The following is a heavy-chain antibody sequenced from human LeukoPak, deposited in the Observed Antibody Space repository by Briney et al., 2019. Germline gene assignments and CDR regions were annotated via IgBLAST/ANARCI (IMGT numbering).Heavy chain of an antibody. J-gene: IGHJ3*02. CDR2: IYYSGRT. CDR1: GGSISSYY. CDR3: ARDLRQQLVGYGHDAFDI. D-gene: IGHD6-13*01. V-gene: IGHV4-59*01. Sequence: SETLSLTWTVAGGSISSYYWGWVRQPAGKGREWVGYIYYSGRTNYNPSLKRRVTISVATFKNQFSLNLRPVTAADTAVYYCARDLRQQLVGYGHDAFDIWRQGTMVSVSS.